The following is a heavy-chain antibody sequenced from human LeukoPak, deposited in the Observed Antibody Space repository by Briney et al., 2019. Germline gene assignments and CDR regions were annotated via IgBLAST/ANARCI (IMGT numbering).Heavy chain of an antibody. CDR1: GYTFTDYY. V-gene: IGHV1-2*02. CDR2: INPKSGGT. J-gene: IGHJ4*02. Sequence: ASVKVSRKASGYTFTDYYMHWVRQAPGQGLEWMGWINPKSGGTNYEQKFQDRVTMTRDTSISTAYMELSRPRSDDTAVYYCATDFHTSGFDFWGQGTLVTVSS. CDR3: ATDFHTSGFDF. D-gene: IGHD3-22*01.